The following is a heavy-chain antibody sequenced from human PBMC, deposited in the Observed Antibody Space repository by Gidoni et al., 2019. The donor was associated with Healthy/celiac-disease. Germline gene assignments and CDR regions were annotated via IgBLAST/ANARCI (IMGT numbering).Heavy chain of an antibody. D-gene: IGHD3-3*01. V-gene: IGHV3-53*01. CDR1: GFTVSSNY. J-gene: IGHJ6*03. CDR3: ARGVLEWSQYYYMDV. Sequence: EVQLVESGGGLIQPGGSLRLSCAASGFTVSSNYMSWVRQAPGKGLEWVSVIYSGGSTYYADSVKGRFTISRDNSKNTLYLQMNSLRAEDTAVYYCARGVLEWSQYYYMDVWGKGTTVTVSS. CDR2: IYSGGST.